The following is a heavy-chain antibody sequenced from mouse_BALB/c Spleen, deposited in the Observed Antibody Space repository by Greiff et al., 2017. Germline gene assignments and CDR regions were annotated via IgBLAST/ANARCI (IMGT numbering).Heavy chain of an antibody. V-gene: IGHV1-77*01. CDR1: GYTFTDYY. CDR2: IYPGSGNT. Sequence: QVQLQQSGAELARPGASVKLSCKASGYTFTDYYINWVKQRTGQGLEWIGEIYPGSGNTYYNEKFKGKATLTADKSSSTAYMQLSSLTSEDSAVYFCARGHYGSSYWFAYWGQGTLVTVSA. J-gene: IGHJ3*01. D-gene: IGHD1-1*01. CDR3: ARGHYGSSYWFAY.